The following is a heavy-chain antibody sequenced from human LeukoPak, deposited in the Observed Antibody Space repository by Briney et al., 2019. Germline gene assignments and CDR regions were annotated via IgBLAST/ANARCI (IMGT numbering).Heavy chain of an antibody. CDR1: GYTLHTYG. V-gene: IGHV1-18*01. CDR3: ARIPDYYDSSGRRFYYFDF. D-gene: IGHD3-22*01. CDR2: INAYNGNT. J-gene: IGHJ4*02. Sequence: ASVKVSCKASGYTLHTYGISWVRQAPGQGLEWMGWINAYNGNTNYAQKLQDRVTVTTDTSTSTAYMELRSLRSDDTAVYYCARIPDYYDSSGRRFYYFDFWAREPLVTVSS.